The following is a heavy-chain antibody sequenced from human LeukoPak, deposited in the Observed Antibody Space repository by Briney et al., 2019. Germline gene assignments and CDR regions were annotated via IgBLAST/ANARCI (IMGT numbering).Heavy chain of an antibody. J-gene: IGHJ6*03. Sequence: ASVKVSCKASGYTFTSCDINWVRQATGQGLEWMGWMNPNSGNTGYAQKFQGRVTMTRNTSISTAYMELSSLRSEDTAVYYCARGRRGVVPAAKNYYYNYMDVWGKGTTVTVSS. CDR2: MNPNSGNT. D-gene: IGHD2-2*01. CDR3: ARGRRGVVPAAKNYYYNYMDV. CDR1: GYTFTSCD. V-gene: IGHV1-8*01.